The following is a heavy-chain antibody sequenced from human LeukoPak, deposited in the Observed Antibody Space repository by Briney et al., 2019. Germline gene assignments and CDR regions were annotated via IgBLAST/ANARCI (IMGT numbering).Heavy chain of an antibody. V-gene: IGHV1-69*13. CDR1: GGTFSSYA. CDR2: IIPIFGTA. CDR3: ARDPVRFGETKLYYYGMDV. D-gene: IGHD3-10*01. Sequence: SVKVSCKASGGTFSSYAISWVRQAPGQGLEWMGGIIPIFGTANYAQKFQGRVTITADESTSTAYMELSSLRSEDTAVYYCARDPVRFGETKLYYYGMDVWGQGTTVTVSS. J-gene: IGHJ6*02.